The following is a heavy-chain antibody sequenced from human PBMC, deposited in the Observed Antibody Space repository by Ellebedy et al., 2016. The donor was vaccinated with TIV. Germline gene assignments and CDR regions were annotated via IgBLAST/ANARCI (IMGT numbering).Heavy chain of an antibody. Sequence: AASVKVSCKASGYTFITYAMQWLRQAPGQRLEWMGWINAGDDNTEYSQKFQGRVTITRDTSASTDYMELSSLRSEDTAVYYCSRDRDSSSQYDYWGQGTLVTVSS. D-gene: IGHD6-13*01. CDR1: GYTFITYA. CDR3: SRDRDSSSQYDY. V-gene: IGHV1-3*01. J-gene: IGHJ4*02. CDR2: INAGDDNT.